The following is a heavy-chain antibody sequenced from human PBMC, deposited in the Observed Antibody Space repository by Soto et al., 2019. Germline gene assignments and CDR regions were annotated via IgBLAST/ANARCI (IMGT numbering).Heavy chain of an antibody. J-gene: IGHJ4*02. CDR3: AKDFIGYCSSVNCHIFDF. Sequence: QVQLVESGGGVVQPGRSLRLSCEASGFSFSSYAIHWVRQAPGKGLEWGAGISNDGGKEHYSDSVKGRFTISTDKSKNTVYLQMSSLTSEDTAVYYCAKDFIGYCSSVNCHIFDFWGQGTPVTVLS. D-gene: IGHD2-15*01. CDR1: GFSFSSYA. CDR2: ISNDGGKE. V-gene: IGHV3-30*18.